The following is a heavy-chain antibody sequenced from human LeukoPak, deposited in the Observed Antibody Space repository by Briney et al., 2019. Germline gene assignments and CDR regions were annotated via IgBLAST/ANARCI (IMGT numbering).Heavy chain of an antibody. J-gene: IGHJ4*02. V-gene: IGHV3-23*01. CDR2: ISGSGGST. Sequence: PGGSLRLSCAASGFTFSSYAMSWVRQAPGRGREWVSAISGSGGSTYYADSVKGRFTISRDNSKNTLYLQMNSLRAEDTAVYYCAKGQRAVAGLRSDYWGQGTLVTVSS. CDR3: AKGQRAVAGLRSDY. CDR1: GFTFSSYA. D-gene: IGHD6-19*01.